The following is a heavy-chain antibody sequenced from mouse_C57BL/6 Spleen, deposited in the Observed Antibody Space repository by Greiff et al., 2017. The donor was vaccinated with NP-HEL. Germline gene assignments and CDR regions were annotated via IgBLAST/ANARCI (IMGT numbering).Heavy chain of an antibody. V-gene: IGHV1-26*01. CDR2: INPNNGGT. CDR3: ARGGGNYRYFDY. D-gene: IGHD2-1*01. J-gene: IGHJ2*01. CDR1: GYTFTDYY. Sequence: VQLQQSGPELVKPGASVKISCKASGYTFTDYYMNWVKQSHGKSLEWIGDINPNNGGTSYNQKFKGKATLTVDKSSSTAYMELRSLTSEDSAVYYCARGGGNYRYFDYWGQGTTLTVSS.